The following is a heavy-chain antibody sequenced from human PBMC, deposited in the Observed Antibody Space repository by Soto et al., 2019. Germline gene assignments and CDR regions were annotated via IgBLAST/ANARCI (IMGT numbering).Heavy chain of an antibody. CDR3: AAGVTTTVSDY. V-gene: IGHV3-33*01. CDR1: GFTFSSYG. D-gene: IGHD4-17*01. Sequence: QVQLVESGGGVVQPGRSLRLSCAASGFTFSSYGMHWVRQAPGKGLEWVAGIWYDGSNKYYADSVKGRFTISRDNSKNSLYLRMHSLRAEDTAVCSCAAGVTTTVSDYWGQGTLVTVSS. J-gene: IGHJ4*02. CDR2: IWYDGSNK.